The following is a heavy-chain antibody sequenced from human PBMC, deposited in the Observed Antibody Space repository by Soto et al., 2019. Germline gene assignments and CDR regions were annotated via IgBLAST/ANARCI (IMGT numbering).Heavy chain of an antibody. CDR3: ARGRYGDY. J-gene: IGHJ4*02. CDR1: GYIFTTYG. Sequence: QVHLVQSGAEVKKPGASVKVSCKGSGYIFTTYGITWVRQAPGQGIEWMGWISAHNGNTNYAQKLQGRVTVTRDTSTSTAYMEPMNLRSDDTAVYYCARGRYGDYWGQGDLVTVSS. V-gene: IGHV1-18*01. D-gene: IGHD1-1*01. CDR2: ISAHNGNT.